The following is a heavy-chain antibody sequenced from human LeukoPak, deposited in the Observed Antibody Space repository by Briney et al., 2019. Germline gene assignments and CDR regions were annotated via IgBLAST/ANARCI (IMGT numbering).Heavy chain of an antibody. J-gene: IGHJ4*02. D-gene: IGHD5-18*01. Sequence: GGSLRLSCAASGFTFSSYSMNWVRQAPGKGLEWVAVISYDGSNKYYADSVKGRFTIFRDNSKNTLYLQMNSLRAEDTAVYYCTRRGYTYGYGYYFDYWGQGTLVTVSS. CDR1: GFTFSSYS. CDR3: TRRGYTYGYGYYFDY. V-gene: IGHV3-30*03. CDR2: ISYDGSNK.